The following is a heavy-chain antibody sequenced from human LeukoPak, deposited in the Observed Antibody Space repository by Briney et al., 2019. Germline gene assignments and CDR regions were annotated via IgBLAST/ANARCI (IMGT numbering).Heavy chain of an antibody. CDR1: GGSISSYY. V-gene: IGHV4-59*01. Sequence: SETLSLTCTVPGGSISSYYWSWIRQSPGQGLEWIGYIYYSGSTNYNPSLKSRVTISLDTSKNQFSLKLSSVTAADTAVYYCARGGYCSGGSCYFSWFDPWGQGTLVTVSS. J-gene: IGHJ5*02. D-gene: IGHD2-15*01. CDR3: ARGGYCSGGSCYFSWFDP. CDR2: IYYSGST.